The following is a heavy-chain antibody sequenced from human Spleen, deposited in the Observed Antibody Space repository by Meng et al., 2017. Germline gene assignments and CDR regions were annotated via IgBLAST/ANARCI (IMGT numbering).Heavy chain of an antibody. Sequence: GGSLRLSCAASGFTFDRFGMNWVRQTPGKGLEWLAVIWYDGNKKYYADSVKGRFTISRDNSKNTLYLEMKSLRVEDTAVYYCARESQFLEWLLSKNDPGPFDSWGQGTLVTVSS. J-gene: IGHJ4*02. D-gene: IGHD3-3*01. CDR1: GFTFDRFG. CDR3: ARESQFLEWLLSKNDPGPFDS. CDR2: IWYDGNKK. V-gene: IGHV3-33*01.